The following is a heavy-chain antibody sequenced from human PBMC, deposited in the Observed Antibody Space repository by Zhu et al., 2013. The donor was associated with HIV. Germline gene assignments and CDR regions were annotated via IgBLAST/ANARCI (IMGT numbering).Heavy chain of an antibody. V-gene: IGHV1-2*02. J-gene: IGHJ6*03. CDR1: GYRFTAYY. CDR3: ARDPSTRYYTDI. D-gene: IGHD4-17*01. CDR2: INPKNGDT. Sequence: QVQLLQSGAEVKRPGASVTVSCRPSGYRFTAYYIHWVRQAPGKGIEWMGYINPKNGDTKLAQTFRDRIFVTRDTSISTVYMELRSLTSDDTAVYYCARDPSTRYYTDIWGKGTTVIVSS.